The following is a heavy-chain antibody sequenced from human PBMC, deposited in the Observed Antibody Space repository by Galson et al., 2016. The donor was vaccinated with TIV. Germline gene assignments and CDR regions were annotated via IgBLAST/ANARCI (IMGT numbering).Heavy chain of an antibody. J-gene: IGHJ6*02. V-gene: IGHV4-34*01. CDR3: ARQVMTRPRAGLDV. CDR1: GASFSGYY. Sequence: TLSLTCTVWGASFSGYYWTWIRQPPGKGLEWIGEIDQGGGAKYNPSLKGRANIFLDTSKHQFFLNLNSVTAADTALYYCARQVMTRPRAGLDVWGQGTAVIVSS. D-gene: IGHD2-21*01. CDR2: IDQGGGA.